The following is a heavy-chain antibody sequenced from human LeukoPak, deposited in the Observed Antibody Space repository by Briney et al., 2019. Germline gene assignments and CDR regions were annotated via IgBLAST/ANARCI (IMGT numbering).Heavy chain of an antibody. V-gene: IGHV4-59*01. D-gene: IGHD2-15*01. CDR2: IYYSGSP. Sequence: PSETLCLTCAVSGGSISSYYWSCIRQPPGKGLEWSGYIYYSGSPNYNPSLKSRVTISVDTSKTQFSLKLSSVPAADTAVYYCARKVVVAAHHWFEPWGQGTLVTVSS. CDR3: ARKVVVAAHHWFEP. J-gene: IGHJ5*02. CDR1: GGSISSYY.